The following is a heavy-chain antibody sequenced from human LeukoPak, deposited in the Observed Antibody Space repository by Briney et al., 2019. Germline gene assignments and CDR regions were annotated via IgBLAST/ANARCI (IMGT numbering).Heavy chain of an antibody. CDR3: SRGGGSFDY. D-gene: IGHD1-26*01. V-gene: IGHV3-21*01. Sequence: PGGALMLSCGASALTFSGSSMNWVRQPPGKGLQGFSSISSTSTYIYYSDSVMGRFTISRDNADNSLYLQMNSLRAEDAAVIYCSRGGGSFDYWGQGTLVTVSS. CDR2: ISSTSTYI. J-gene: IGHJ4*02. CDR1: ALTFSGSS.